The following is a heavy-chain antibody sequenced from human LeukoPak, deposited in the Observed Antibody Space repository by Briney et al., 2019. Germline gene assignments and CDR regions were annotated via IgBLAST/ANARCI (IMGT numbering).Heavy chain of an antibody. D-gene: IGHD1-26*01. Sequence: SVKVFCKASGGTFNSYAISWVRQAPGQGREWMGGIIPIFGTANYAQKFQGRVTITADESTSTAYMELSSLRSEDTAVYYCARDGGWYSGSYCDYWGQGTLVTVSS. V-gene: IGHV1-69*13. J-gene: IGHJ4*02. CDR2: IIPIFGTA. CDR1: GGTFNSYA. CDR3: ARDGGWYSGSYCDY.